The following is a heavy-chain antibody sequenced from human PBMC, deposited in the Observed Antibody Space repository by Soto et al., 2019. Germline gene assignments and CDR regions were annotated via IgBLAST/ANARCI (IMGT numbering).Heavy chain of an antibody. D-gene: IGHD3-22*01. V-gene: IGHV3-74*01. CDR3: ARDPHYFYDSSGYYDY. CDR2: INSDGSST. Sequence: PGGSMKLSCAASRFTFSSYWMHWFRQAPGKGLVWVSRINSDGSSTSYADSVKGRFTISRDNAKNTLYLQMNSLRAEDTAVYYCARDPHYFYDSSGYYDYWGQGTLVTVSS. J-gene: IGHJ4*02. CDR1: RFTFSSYW.